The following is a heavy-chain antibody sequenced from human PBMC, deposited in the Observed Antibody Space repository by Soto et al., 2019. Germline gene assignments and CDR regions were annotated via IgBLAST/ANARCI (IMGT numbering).Heavy chain of an antibody. CDR2: IENVYMNT. D-gene: IGHD7-27*01. CDR3: ERENWGKVDY. J-gene: IGHJ4*02. CDR1: GFSFTVYW. V-gene: IGHV3-11*01. Sequence: QVRLVESGGGLVKPGGSLRLSCAASGFSFTVYWMAWVRQAPGNGLEWVSTIENVYMNTYYEDSLKGRFTITRDNANGLIYLQMDSLRTVVTGGYYCERENWGKVDYGCPAAVVNVAS.